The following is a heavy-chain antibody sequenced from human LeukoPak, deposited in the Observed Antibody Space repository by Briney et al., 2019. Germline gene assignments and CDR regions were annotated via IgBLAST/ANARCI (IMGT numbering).Heavy chain of an antibody. D-gene: IGHD3-10*01. V-gene: IGHV4-39*07. CDR2: IYYSGST. CDR1: GGSISSSSYY. CDR3: ARGGDPFTRITMVRGVPNVSWFDH. J-gene: IGHJ5*02. Sequence: PSETLSLTCTVSGGSISSSSYYWGWIRQPPGKGLEWIGSIYYSGSTYYNPSLKSRVTISVDTSKNQFSLKLSSVTAADTAVYYCARGGDPFTRITMVRGVPNVSWFDHWGQGTLVTVSS.